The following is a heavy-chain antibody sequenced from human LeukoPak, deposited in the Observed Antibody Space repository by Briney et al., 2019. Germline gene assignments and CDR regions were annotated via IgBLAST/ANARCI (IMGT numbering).Heavy chain of an antibody. Sequence: SQTLSLTCALSGDSVSSNSAAWNWIRQSPSRGLEWLGRTYYRSKWYNDYAVSVKSRITINPDTSKNQFSLQLNSVTPEDTAVYYCARDSSDYDFWSGYYSYWFDPWGQGTLVTVSS. D-gene: IGHD3-3*01. CDR2: TYYRSKWYN. J-gene: IGHJ5*02. CDR3: ARDSSDYDFWSGYYSYWFDP. V-gene: IGHV6-1*01. CDR1: GDSVSSNSAA.